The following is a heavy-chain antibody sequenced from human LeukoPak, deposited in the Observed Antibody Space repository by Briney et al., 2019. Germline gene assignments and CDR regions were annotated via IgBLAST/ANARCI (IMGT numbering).Heavy chain of an antibody. J-gene: IGHJ4*02. CDR2: IYYSGST. V-gene: IGHV4-30-4*01. D-gene: IGHD2-15*01. CDR1: GGSISSGDYY. Sequence: SETLSLTCTVSGGSISSGDYYWSWIRQPPGKGLEWIGYIYYSGSTYYNPSLKSRVTISVDTSKNQFSLKLSSVTAADTAVYYCARAGLVAASDFDYWRQGTLVTVSS. CDR3: ARAGLVAASDFDY.